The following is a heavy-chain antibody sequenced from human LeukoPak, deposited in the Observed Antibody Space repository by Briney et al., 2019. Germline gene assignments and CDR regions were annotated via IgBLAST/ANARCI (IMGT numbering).Heavy chain of an antibody. D-gene: IGHD1-26*01. J-gene: IGHJ4*02. CDR1: GFTFSSYG. CDR2: ISYDGSNK. Sequence: GGSLRLSCAASGFTFSSYGMHWVRQAPGKGLEWVAVISYDGSNKYYADSVKGRFTISRDNSKNTLYLQMNSLRAEDTAVYYCARGGGFSFGAQSYYQLSFWGQGTLVTVSA. V-gene: IGHV3-30*03. CDR3: ARGGGFSFGAQSYYQLSF.